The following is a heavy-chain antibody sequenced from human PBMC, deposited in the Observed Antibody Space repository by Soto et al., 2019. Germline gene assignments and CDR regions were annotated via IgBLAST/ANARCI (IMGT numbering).Heavy chain of an antibody. D-gene: IGHD3-3*01. V-gene: IGHV3-15*01. CDR2: IKSKTDGGTT. CDR1: GFTFSNAW. J-gene: IGHJ4*02. CDR3: TKWIDFWSGSCV. Sequence: PGGSLRLSCAASGFTFSNAWMSWVRQAPGKGLEWVGRIKSKTDGGTTDYAAPVKARFTISRDDSKNTLYLQMNSLKTEDTAVYYCTKWIDFWSGSCVWGQGTLVTVSS.